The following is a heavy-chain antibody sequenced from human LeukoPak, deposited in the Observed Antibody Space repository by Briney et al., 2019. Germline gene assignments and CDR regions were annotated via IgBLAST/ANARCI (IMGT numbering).Heavy chain of an antibody. CDR1: GGSISSYY. J-gene: IGHJ6*03. V-gene: IGHV4-4*09. Sequence: SETLSLTCTVSGGSISSYYWSWIRQPPGKGLEWIGYIYTSGSTNYNPSLKSRVTISVDTSKNQFSLKLSSVTAADTAVYYCARRKAYDSSGSIRAYYYMDVWGKGTTVTVSS. CDR3: ARRKAYDSSGSIRAYYYMDV. D-gene: IGHD3-22*01. CDR2: IYTSGST.